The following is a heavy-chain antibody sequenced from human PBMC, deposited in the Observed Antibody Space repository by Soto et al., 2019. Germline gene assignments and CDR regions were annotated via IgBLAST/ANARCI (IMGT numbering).Heavy chain of an antibody. D-gene: IGHD5-12*01. CDR3: ARALGYSGYAGMDV. CDR2: ISPDNGNT. Sequence: QVQLVQSGGEVKKPGASVKVSCKASGYTFTIYGINWVRQAPGQGLEWMGWISPDNGNTNYTQKLQGRVTMTTDTSTSTAYMALRSLRSDGTAIYYCARALGYSGYAGMDVWGQGTRVTVSS. V-gene: IGHV1-18*01. CDR1: GYTFTIYG. J-gene: IGHJ6*02.